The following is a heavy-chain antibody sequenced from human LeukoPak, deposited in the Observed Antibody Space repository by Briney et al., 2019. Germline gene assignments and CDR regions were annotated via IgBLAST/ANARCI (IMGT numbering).Heavy chain of an antibody. CDR3: TTDDYGDYSGIDY. CDR2: IKSKTDGGTT. D-gene: IGHD4-17*01. CDR1: GFIFSSNG. V-gene: IGHV3-15*07. J-gene: IGHJ4*02. Sequence: GGSLRLSCTASGFIFSSNGMNWVRQAPGKGLEWVGRIKSKTDGGTTDYAAPVKGRFTISRDDSKNTLYLQMNSLKTEDTAVYYCTTDDYGDYSGIDYWGQGTLVTVSS.